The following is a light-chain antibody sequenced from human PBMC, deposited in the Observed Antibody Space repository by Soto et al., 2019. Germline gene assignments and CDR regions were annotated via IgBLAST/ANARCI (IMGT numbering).Light chain of an antibody. CDR1: QTVSNN. J-gene: IGKJ4*01. Sequence: EIVMTQSPATLSVSPGEKATLSCRASQTVSNNLAWYQQKPGQAPRPLIYFASTRATGIPARFSGSGSGTEFTLTISSLQSEDFAVYPCQQYNQWPLTFGGGTKAETK. CDR3: QQYNQWPLT. V-gene: IGKV3-15*01. CDR2: FAS.